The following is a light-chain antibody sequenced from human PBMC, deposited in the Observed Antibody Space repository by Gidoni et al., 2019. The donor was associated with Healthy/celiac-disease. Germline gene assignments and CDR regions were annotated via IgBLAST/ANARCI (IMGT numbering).Light chain of an antibody. CDR3: QAWDSRVV. J-gene: IGLJ2*01. V-gene: IGLV3-1*01. CDR2: QDS. Sequence: SYELTQPPSVSVSPGQTASITCSGDKLGDKYACWYQQKPGQSPVLVIYQDSKRPSGIPERFSSSNSGNTATLTISGTQAMDEADYYCQAWDSRVVFGGGTKLTVL. CDR1: KLGDKY.